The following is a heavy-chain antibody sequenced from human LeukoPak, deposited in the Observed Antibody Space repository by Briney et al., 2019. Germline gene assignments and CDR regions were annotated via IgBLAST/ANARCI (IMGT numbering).Heavy chain of an antibody. CDR3: AREPRITMVRGVIIGYFDY. CDR1: GGSISSGGYY. CDR2: IYYSGST. V-gene: IGHV4-31*03. Sequence: SQTLSLTCTVSGGSISSGGYYWSWIRQHPGKGLEWIGYIYYSGSTYYNPSLKSRVTISVDTSKNQFFLKLSSVTAADTAVYYCAREPRITMVRGVIIGYFDYWGQGTLVTVSS. J-gene: IGHJ4*02. D-gene: IGHD3-10*01.